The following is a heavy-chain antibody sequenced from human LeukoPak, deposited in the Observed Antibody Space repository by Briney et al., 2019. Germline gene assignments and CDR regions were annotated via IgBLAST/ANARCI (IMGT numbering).Heavy chain of an antibody. CDR3: AREGGYSGYDLNYFDY. CDR1: GFTFSSYE. V-gene: IGHV3-48*03. Sequence: GGSLRLSCAASGFTFSSYEMNWVRQAPGKGLEWVSYISSSGSTIYYADSVKGRFTISRDNAKNSLYLQMNSLRAEDTALYYCAREGGYSGYDLNYFDYWGQGTLVTVSS. J-gene: IGHJ4*02. CDR2: ISSSGSTI. D-gene: IGHD5-12*01.